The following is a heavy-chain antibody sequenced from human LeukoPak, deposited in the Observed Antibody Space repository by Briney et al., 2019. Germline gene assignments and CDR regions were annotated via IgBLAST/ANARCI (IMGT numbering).Heavy chain of an antibody. V-gene: IGHV3-30-3*01. Sequence: PGRSLRLSCAASGFTFSSYAMHWVRQAPGKGLEWVAVISYDGSNKYYADSVKGRFTISRDNSKNTLYLQMNSLRAEDTAVYYCAKDSWELPGAFDIWGQGTMVTVSS. D-gene: IGHD1-26*01. CDR3: AKDSWELPGAFDI. CDR2: ISYDGSNK. CDR1: GFTFSSYA. J-gene: IGHJ3*02.